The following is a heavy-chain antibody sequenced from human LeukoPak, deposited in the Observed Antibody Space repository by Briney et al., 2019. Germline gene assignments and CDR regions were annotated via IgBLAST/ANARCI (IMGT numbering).Heavy chain of an antibody. CDR1: GFTFSSYN. CDR2: ITSGSSHI. D-gene: IGHD1-26*01. CDR3: ARDSYSGSYGADYYYYMDV. V-gene: IGHV3-21*01. Sequence: GGSLRLSRAASGFTFSSYNMNWVRQTPGQGLEWASSITSGSSHIYYADSVKGRFTISRDNAKSSLYLQMNSLRAEDTAVYYCARDSYSGSYGADYYYYMDVWGKGTTVTISS. J-gene: IGHJ6*03.